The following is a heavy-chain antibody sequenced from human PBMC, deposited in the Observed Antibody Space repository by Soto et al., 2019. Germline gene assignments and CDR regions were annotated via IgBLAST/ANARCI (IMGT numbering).Heavy chain of an antibody. CDR2: ISAYNGNT. J-gene: IGHJ4*02. CDR1: GYTFTSYG. Sequence: GASMKVSCKASGYTFTSYGISWVRQAPGQGLEWMGWISAYNGNTNYAQKLQGRVTMTTDTSTSTAYMELRSLRSDDTAVYYCARDITIFAVAPLDYWGQGTLVTVSS. CDR3: ARDITIFAVAPLDY. V-gene: IGHV1-18*01. D-gene: IGHD3-3*01.